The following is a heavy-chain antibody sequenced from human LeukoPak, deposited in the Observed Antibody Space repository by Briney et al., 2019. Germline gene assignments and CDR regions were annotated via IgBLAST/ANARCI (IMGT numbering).Heavy chain of an antibody. V-gene: IGHV1-69*04. CDR1: GYTFTSYD. CDR2: IIPIFGIA. Sequence: GASVKVSCKASGYTFTSYDINWVRQAPGQGLEWMGRIIPIFGIANYAQKFQGRVTITADKSTSTAYMELSSLRSEDTAVYYCARDLTFEKRRFNYFDYWGQGTLVTVSS. CDR3: ARDLTFEKRRFNYFDY. D-gene: IGHD3-3*01. J-gene: IGHJ4*02.